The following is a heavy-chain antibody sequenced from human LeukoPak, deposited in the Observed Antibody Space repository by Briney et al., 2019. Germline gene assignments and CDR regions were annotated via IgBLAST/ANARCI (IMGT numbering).Heavy chain of an antibody. D-gene: IGHD6-6*01. J-gene: IGHJ6*03. CDR1: GFTFSSYW. CDR2: IKQDGSEK. V-gene: IGHV3-7*01. Sequence: PGGSLRLSCAASGFTFSSYWVSWIRQAPGKGLEWVANIKQDGSEKYYVDSVKGRFTISRDNAKNSLYLQMNSLRAEDTAVYYCARDVSSSFYYYYMDVWGKGTTVTVSS. CDR3: ARDVSSSFYYYYMDV.